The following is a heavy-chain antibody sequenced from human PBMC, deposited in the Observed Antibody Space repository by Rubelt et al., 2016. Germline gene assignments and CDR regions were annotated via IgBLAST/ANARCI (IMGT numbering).Heavy chain of an antibody. Sequence: EVQLVESGGGLVQPGGSLRLSCAASGFTVSSNYMSWVRQAPGKGLEWVSVIYSGGSTYYADSVKGRLTISRDNSKNTLYLQMNSLRAEDTAVYYCARVRELQDYYYGMDVWGQGTTVTVSS. D-gene: IGHD1-7*01. J-gene: IGHJ6*02. CDR2: IYSGGST. V-gene: IGHV3-66*01. CDR1: GFTVSSNY. CDR3: ARVRELQDYYYGMDV.